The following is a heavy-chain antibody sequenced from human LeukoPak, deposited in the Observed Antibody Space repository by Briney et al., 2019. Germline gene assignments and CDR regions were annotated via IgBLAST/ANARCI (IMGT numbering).Heavy chain of an antibody. CDR3: ARDYLAVPAAIFSHTTIDAFDI. CDR2: IYYSGST. CDR1: GGSISSGDYY. D-gene: IGHD2-2*02. J-gene: IGHJ3*02. Sequence: PSETLSLTCTVSGGSISSGDYYWSWIRQPPGKGLEWIGYIYYSGSTYYNPSLKSRVTISVDTSKNQFSLKLSSVTAADTAVYYCARDYLAVPAAIFSHTTIDAFDIWGQGTMVTVSS. V-gene: IGHV4-30-4*08.